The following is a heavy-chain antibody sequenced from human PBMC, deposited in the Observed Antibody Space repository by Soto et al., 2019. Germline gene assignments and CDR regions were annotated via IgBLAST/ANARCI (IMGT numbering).Heavy chain of an antibody. CDR3: AKNYRGGDHHFDY. D-gene: IGHD2-15*01. V-gene: IGHV3-23*01. CDR2: ISGSGGST. Sequence: GGSLRLSFAASGFTFSSYAMSWVRQAPGKGLEWVSAISGSGGSTYYADSVKGRFTISRDNSKNTLYLQMNSLRAEDTAVYYCAKNYRGGDHHFDYWGQGTLVTVSS. J-gene: IGHJ4*02. CDR1: GFTFSSYA.